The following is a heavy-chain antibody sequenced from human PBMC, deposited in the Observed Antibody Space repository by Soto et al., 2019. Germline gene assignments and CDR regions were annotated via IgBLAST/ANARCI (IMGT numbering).Heavy chain of an antibody. V-gene: IGHV2-5*02. D-gene: IGHD3-3*02. CDR1: GFSLSTSGVG. CDR2: IFWDDDK. CDR3: AHLAWKEMWPRAPVVN. J-gene: IGHJ4*02. Sequence: QITLRESGPTLVKPTQTLTLTCTFSGFSLSTSGVGVGWIRQPPAKALEWLGIIFWDDDKRYRPSLKRRVSITKDTSKNQLGLTMTKMDPVDTATYYCAHLAWKEMWPRAPVVNWGQGTPVTVSS.